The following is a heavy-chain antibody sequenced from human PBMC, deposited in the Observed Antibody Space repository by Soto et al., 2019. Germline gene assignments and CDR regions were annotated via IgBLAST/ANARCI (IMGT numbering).Heavy chain of an antibody. J-gene: IGHJ3*01. V-gene: IGHV3-15*01. Sequence: EVLLVESGGGLVKPGGSLRLSCAASGFAFKYARMTWVRQAPGKGLEWVGHIRSNIEGATTAYAAPVKGRFTISRDESKNTVDLQMNSLITEDTAVYYCTTDWGSGTHYARAFDVWGQGTMVTVSS. CDR3: TTDWGSGTHYARAFDV. CDR1: GFAFKYAR. CDR2: IRSNIEGATT. D-gene: IGHD3-16*01.